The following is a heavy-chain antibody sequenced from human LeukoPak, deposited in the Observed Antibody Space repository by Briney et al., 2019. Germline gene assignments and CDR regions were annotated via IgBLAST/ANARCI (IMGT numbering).Heavy chain of an antibody. Sequence: ASVKVSCKASGYTFTSYAMHWVRQAPGQRLEWMGWINAGNGNTKYSQKFQGRVTITRDTSASTAYMELSSLRSEDTAVYYCARDRMKVLLWFGELPPPVFDPWGQGTLVTVSS. V-gene: IGHV1-3*01. CDR3: ARDRMKVLLWFGELPPPVFDP. CDR2: INAGNGNT. D-gene: IGHD3-10*01. CDR1: GYTFTSYA. J-gene: IGHJ5*02.